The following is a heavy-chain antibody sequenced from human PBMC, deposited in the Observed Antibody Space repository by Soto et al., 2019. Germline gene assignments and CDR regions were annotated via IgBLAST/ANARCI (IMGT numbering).Heavy chain of an antibody. CDR2: IKQDGSEK. CDR1: GFTFSSYW. CDR3: ARGLITFGGVIYFDY. D-gene: IGHD3-16*01. V-gene: IGHV3-7*01. Sequence: PGGSLRLSCAASGFTFSSYWMSWVRQAPGKGLEWVANIKQDGSEKYYVDSVKGRFTISRDNAKNSLYLQMNSLRAEDTAVYYCARGLITFGGVIYFDYWGQGTLVTVSS. J-gene: IGHJ4*02.